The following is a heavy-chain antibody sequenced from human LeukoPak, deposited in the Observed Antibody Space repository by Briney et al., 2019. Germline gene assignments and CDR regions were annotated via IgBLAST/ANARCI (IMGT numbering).Heavy chain of an antibody. V-gene: IGHV4-34*01. Sequence: PSETLSLTCAVYGGSFSGYYWSWIRQPPGKGLEWIGEINHSGSTNYNPSLKSRVTISVDTSKNQFSLKLSSVTAADTAVYYCARGARYYYGSGRHQNWFDPWGQGTLVTVSS. D-gene: IGHD3-10*01. J-gene: IGHJ5*02. CDR3: ARGARYYYGSGRHQNWFDP. CDR1: GGSFSGYY. CDR2: INHSGST.